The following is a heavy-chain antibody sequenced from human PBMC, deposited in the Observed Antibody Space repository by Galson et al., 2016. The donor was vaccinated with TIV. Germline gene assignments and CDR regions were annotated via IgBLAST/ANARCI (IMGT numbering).Heavy chain of an antibody. CDR2: ISGGGGSV. D-gene: IGHD6-19*01. CDR3: AKDRGSGWYENWFNP. J-gene: IGHJ5*02. V-gene: IGHV3-23*01. CDR1: GFTFSSYA. Sequence: SLRLSCAASGFTFSSYAMNWVRQTPGKGLEWVSVISGGGGSVSYADSVKGRFIISRDNSKNTLYLQMNSLRAEDTAIYYCAKDRGSGWYENWFNPWGQGTLVTVSS.